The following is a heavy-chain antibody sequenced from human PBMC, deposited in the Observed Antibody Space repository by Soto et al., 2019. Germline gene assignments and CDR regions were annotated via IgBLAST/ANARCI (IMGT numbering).Heavy chain of an antibody. CDR1: GYSFTSYW. J-gene: IGHJ5*02. V-gene: IGHV5-10-1*01. CDR2: IDPSDSYT. D-gene: IGHD3-22*01. CDR3: ARHLDYYDSSGYYPGWFDP. Sequence: PGESLKISCKGSGYSFTSYWISWVRQMPGKGLEWMGRIDPSDSYTNYSPSFQGHVTISADKSISTAYLQWSSLKASDTAMYYCARHLDYYDSSGYYPGWFDPWGQGTLVTVSS.